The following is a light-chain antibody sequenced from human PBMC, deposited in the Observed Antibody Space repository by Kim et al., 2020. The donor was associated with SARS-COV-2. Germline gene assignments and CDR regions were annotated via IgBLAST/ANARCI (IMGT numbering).Light chain of an antibody. CDR3: LLSYPSGRV. J-gene: IGLJ3*02. V-gene: IGLV7-46*01. CDR1: PGAVRGGPY. CDR2: DTS. Sequence: PGGPVPPPCGASPGAVRGGPYPYWFQQKPGQAPKALIWDTSNKQSWTPARFSGSLLGATAALTLSGAQPDDEADYYCLLSYPSGRVFGGGTQLTVL.